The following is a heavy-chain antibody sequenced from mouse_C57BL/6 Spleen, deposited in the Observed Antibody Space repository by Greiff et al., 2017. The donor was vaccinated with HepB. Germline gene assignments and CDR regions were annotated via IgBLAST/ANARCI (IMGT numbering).Heavy chain of an antibody. CDR2: IYPRSGNT. Sequence: QVQLKESGAELARPGASVKLSCKASGYTFTSSGISWVKQRTGQGLEWIGEIYPRSGNTYYNEKFKGKATLTADKSSSTAYMALRSLTSEDAAVYFGARPSTTSWFAYWGQGTLVTVSA. CDR3: ARPSTTSWFAY. V-gene: IGHV1-81*01. D-gene: IGHD2-12*01. J-gene: IGHJ3*01. CDR1: GYTFTSSG.